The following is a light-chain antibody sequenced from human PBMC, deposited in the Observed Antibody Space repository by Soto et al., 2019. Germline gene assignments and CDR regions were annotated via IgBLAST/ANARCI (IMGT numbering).Light chain of an antibody. CDR3: AAWDDSLSGTV. V-gene: IGLV1-47*01. J-gene: IGLJ7*01. Sequence: QSVLTQPPSASGTPGQRVTISCSGSSSNIGSNYVYWYQQLPGTAPKLLIYRNNXRPSGVPDRFSGSNSSTSASLAISGLXSXDXXXYYCAAWDDSLSGTVVGGGTQLTVL. CDR2: RNN. CDR1: SSNIGSNY.